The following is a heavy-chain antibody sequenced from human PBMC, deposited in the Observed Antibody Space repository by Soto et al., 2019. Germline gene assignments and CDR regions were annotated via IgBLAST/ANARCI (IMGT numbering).Heavy chain of an antibody. V-gene: IGHV3-48*01. CDR3: ARIGRLRWGDY. CDR2: ISSSSSTI. Sequence: EVQLVESGGGLVQPGGSLRLSCAASGFTFSSYSMNWVRQAPGKGLEWVSYISSSSSTIYYADSVKGRFTISRDNAKNSLYLQKNSLRAEDRAVSYCARIGRLRWGDYWGQGTLVTVSS. D-gene: IGHD4-17*01. CDR1: GFTFSSYS. J-gene: IGHJ4*02.